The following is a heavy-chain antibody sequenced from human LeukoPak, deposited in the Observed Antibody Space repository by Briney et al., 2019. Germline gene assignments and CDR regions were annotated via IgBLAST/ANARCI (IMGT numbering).Heavy chain of an antibody. J-gene: IGHJ4*02. V-gene: IGHV4-59*08. D-gene: IGHD2-15*01. CDR3: ASSVGSVGY. CDR1: GGSISSYY. CDR2: IYYSGST. Sequence: SETLSLTCTVSGGSISSYYWSWIRQPPGKGLEWVGYIYYSGSTNYNPSLKSRVTISVGTSKNQFSLKLSSVTAADTAVHYCASSVGSVGYWGQGTLVTVSS.